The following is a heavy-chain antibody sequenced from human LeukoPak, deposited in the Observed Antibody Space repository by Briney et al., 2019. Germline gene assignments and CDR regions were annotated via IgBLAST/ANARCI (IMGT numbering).Heavy chain of an antibody. CDR1: GFTFDTYA. Sequence: GGSLRLSCEASGFTFDTYAMHWIRQAPEKGLQWVAGISSSGESTFYADSVKGRFTISRDNSKNTLYLQMNSLWAEDSAVYYCTKGAPTLAAGPDYWGQGTLVAVS. CDR3: TKGAPTLAAGPDY. V-gene: IGHV3-23*01. J-gene: IGHJ4*02. D-gene: IGHD6-13*01. CDR2: ISSSGEST.